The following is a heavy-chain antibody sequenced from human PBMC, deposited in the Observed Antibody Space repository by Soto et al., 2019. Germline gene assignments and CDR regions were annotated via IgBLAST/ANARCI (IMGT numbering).Heavy chain of an antibody. D-gene: IGHD4-4*01. CDR2: ISWNSGSI. CDR3: AKANLGDSNYGLIDY. V-gene: IGHV3-9*01. J-gene: IGHJ4*02. Sequence: EVQLVESGGGLVQPGRSLRLSCAASGFTFDDYAMHWVRQAPGKGLEWVSGISWNSGSIGYADSVKGRFTISRDNAKNSLYLQMNSLRAEDTALYYCAKANLGDSNYGLIDYWGQGTLVTVSS. CDR1: GFTFDDYA.